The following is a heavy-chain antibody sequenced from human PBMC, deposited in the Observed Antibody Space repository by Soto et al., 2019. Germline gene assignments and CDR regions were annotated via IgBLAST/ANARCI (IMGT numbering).Heavy chain of an antibody. Sequence: PSETLSLTCTVSGGSISSGGYYWSWIRQHPGKVLEWIGYIYYSGSTYYNPSLKSRVTISVDTSKNQFSLKLSSVPAADTAVYYCATGYYDSSGYPDYLGQGTLVTVS. D-gene: IGHD3-22*01. J-gene: IGHJ4*02. CDR2: IYYSGST. CDR3: ATGYYDSSGYPDY. V-gene: IGHV4-31*03. CDR1: GGSISSGGYY.